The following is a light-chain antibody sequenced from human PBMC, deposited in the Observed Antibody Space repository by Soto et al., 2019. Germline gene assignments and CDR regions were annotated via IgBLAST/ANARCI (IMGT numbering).Light chain of an antibody. CDR3: QQYNNWPPEIT. CDR1: QSVSSN. V-gene: IGKV3-15*01. CDR2: GAS. Sequence: VLTPYPGTLSLSPGERAPLSCRASQSVSSNLAWYQQKPGQAPRLLIYGASTRATGIPARFSGSGSGTEFTLTISSLQSEDFAVYYCQQYNNWPPEITFAQGTRLEIK. J-gene: IGKJ5*01.